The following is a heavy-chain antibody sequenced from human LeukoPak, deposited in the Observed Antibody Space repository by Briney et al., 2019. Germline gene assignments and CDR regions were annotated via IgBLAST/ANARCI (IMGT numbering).Heavy chain of an antibody. CDR1: GYSFVLYG. CDR2: ISSHNHNA. V-gene: IGHV1-18*01. CDR3: ARDEDNGIFVNIDY. D-gene: IGHD1-1*01. J-gene: IGHJ4*02. Sequence: ASVKLSCKPSGYSFVLYGISWVRQAPGQGPEWMGYISSHNHNAQYAQKCQDRLTLTTDTSTGTFYMELRRLSSDNTAVYYCARDEDNGIFVNIDYWGQGTLVTVSS.